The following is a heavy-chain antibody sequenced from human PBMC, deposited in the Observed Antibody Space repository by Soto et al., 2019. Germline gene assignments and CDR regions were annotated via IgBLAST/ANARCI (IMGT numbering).Heavy chain of an antibody. V-gene: IGHV2-5*02. CDR2: IYWDDDK. J-gene: IGHJ4*02. CDR3: AHSERDGSGSLHFDH. Sequence: QITLKESGPTLVKPTQTLTLTCTFSGFSLSTSGVGVGWIRQPPGKALEWLALIYWDDDKRYSPSLKSRLTITKDISKNMVFLKMAIMVLVDKSTYCCAHSERDGSGSLHFDHWGQGPLVTVSS. D-gene: IGHD3-10*01. CDR1: GFSLSTSGVG.